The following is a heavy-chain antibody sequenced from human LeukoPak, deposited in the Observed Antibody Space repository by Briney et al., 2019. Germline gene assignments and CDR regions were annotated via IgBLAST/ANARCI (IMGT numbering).Heavy chain of an antibody. CDR3: ARASMVRGVIAAFDI. D-gene: IGHD3-10*01. J-gene: IGHJ3*02. V-gene: IGHV4-59*11. Sequence: SETLSLTCTVSGGSISSHYWSWIRQPPGKGREWIGYIYYSGSTNYNPSLKSRVTISVDTSKNQFSLKLSSVAAADTAVYYCARASMVRGVIAAFDIWGQGTMVTVSS. CDR2: IYYSGST. CDR1: GGSISSHY.